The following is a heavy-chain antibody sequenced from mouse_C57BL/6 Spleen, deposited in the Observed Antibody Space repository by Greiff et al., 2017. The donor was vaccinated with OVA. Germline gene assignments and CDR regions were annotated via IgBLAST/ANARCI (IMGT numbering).Heavy chain of an antibody. CDR1: GFSLTSYG. D-gene: IGHD2-1*01. CDR2: IWGGGST. J-gene: IGHJ1*03. V-gene: IGHV2-9*01. CDR3: AKHNDYCYGNYVGYFDV. Sequence: VQLQQSGPGLVAPSQCLSITCTVSGFSLTSYGIDWVRQPPGKGLEWLGGIWGGGSTNYNSALMSRLSISKDNSKSQVFLKMNSLQTDDTAMYYCAKHNDYCYGNYVGYFDVWGTGTTVTVSS.